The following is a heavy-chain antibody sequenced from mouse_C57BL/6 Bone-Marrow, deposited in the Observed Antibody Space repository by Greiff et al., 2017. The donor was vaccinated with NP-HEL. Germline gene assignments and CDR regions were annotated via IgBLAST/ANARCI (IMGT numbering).Heavy chain of an antibody. D-gene: IGHD2-1*01. CDR1: GFTFSDYY. V-gene: IGHV5-16*01. CDR3: ASGNWGFAY. J-gene: IGHJ3*01. CDR2: INYDGSST. Sequence: EVKLVESEGGLVQPGSSMKLSCTASGFTFSDYYMAWVRQVPEKGLEWVANINYDGSSTYYLDSLKSRFIISRDNAKNILYLQMSSLKSEDTATYYCASGNWGFAYWGQGTLVTVSA.